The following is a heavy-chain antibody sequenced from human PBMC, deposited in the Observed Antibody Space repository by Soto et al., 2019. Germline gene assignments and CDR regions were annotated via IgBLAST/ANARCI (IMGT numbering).Heavy chain of an antibody. Sequence: PGGSLRLSCAASGFTFSSDAMSWVRQAPGKGLEWVSAISGSGGSTYYADSVKGRFTISRDNSKNTLYLQMNSLRAEDTAVYYCAKAATMVRGVIRDAFDIWGQGTMVTVSS. V-gene: IGHV3-23*01. CDR2: ISGSGGST. CDR1: GFTFSSDA. J-gene: IGHJ3*02. CDR3: AKAATMVRGVIRDAFDI. D-gene: IGHD3-10*01.